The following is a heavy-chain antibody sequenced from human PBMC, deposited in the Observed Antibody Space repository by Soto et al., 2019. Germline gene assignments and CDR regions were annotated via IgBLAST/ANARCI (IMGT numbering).Heavy chain of an antibody. J-gene: IGHJ4*02. Sequence: QVQLVQSGAEVKKPGSSVKVSCKASGGTFSSYAISWVRQAPGQGLEWMGGIIPIFGTADYAQKFQGRVTITADEATSTVYLELSSLKSEDTAVYYCARDGGVYDYSPFDYWGQGTLVTGSS. D-gene: IGHD4-4*01. V-gene: IGHV1-69*12. CDR2: IIPIFGTA. CDR1: GGTFSSYA. CDR3: ARDGGVYDYSPFDY.